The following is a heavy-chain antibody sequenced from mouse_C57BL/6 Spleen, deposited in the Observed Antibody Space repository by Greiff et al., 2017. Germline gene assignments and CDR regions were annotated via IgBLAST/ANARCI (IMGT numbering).Heavy chain of an antibody. V-gene: IGHV1-18*01. CDR2: INPNNGGT. CDR3: ARFRLGRGRYFDV. Sequence: VQLQQSGPELVKPGASVKIPCKASGYTFTDYNMDWVKQSHGKSLEWIGDINPNNGGTIYNQKFKGKATLTVDKSSSTAYMELRSLTSEDTAVYYCARFRLGRGRYFDVWGTGTTVTVSS. J-gene: IGHJ1*03. CDR1: GYTFTDYN. D-gene: IGHD4-1*01.